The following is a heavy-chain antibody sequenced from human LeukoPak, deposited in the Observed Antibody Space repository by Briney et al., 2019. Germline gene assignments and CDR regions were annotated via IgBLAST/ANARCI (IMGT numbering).Heavy chain of an antibody. D-gene: IGHD3-3*01. CDR3: ARGVDAFDI. CDR1: GYTFTSCA. Sequence: ASVKVTCKASGYTFTSCAMNRVRQAHGQGLEWMGWINPKSGGTNYAQKFRGRVTMTRDTSISTVYMELRRLRSDDTAVYFCARGVDAFDIWGQGTMVTVSS. J-gene: IGHJ3*02. V-gene: IGHV1-2*02. CDR2: INPKSGGT.